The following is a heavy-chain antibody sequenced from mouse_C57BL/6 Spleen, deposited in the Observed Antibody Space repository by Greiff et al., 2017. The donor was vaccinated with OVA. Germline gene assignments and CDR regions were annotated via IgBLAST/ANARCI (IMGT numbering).Heavy chain of an antibody. J-gene: IGHJ3*01. CDR3: ARGGLHSWFAY. CDR1: GYTFTSYW. Sequence: QVQLQQPGAELVRPGSSVKLSCKASGYTFTSYWMHWVKQRPKQGLEWIGNIDPSDSDTHYNQKFKDKATLTVDKSSSTAYMQLSSLTSEDSAVYYYARGGLHSWFAYWGQGTLVTVSA. D-gene: IGHD2-2*01. CDR2: IDPSDSDT. V-gene: IGHV1-52*01.